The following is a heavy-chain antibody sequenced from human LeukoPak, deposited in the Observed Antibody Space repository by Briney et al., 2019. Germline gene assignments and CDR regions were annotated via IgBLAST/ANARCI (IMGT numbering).Heavy chain of an antibody. CDR2: ISGSGGST. D-gene: IGHD6-13*01. CDR3: AKMAAAGREIPLVDY. Sequence: GGSLRLSCAASGFTFSSYAMSGVRQAPGKGLEWVSAISGSGGSTYYADSVKGRFTISRDNSKNTLYLQMNSLRAEDTAVYYCAKMAAAGREIPLVDYWGQGTLVTVSS. CDR1: GFTFSSYA. V-gene: IGHV3-23*01. J-gene: IGHJ4*02.